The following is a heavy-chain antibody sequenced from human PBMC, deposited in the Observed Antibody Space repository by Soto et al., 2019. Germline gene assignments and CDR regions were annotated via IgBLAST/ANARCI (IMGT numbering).Heavy chain of an antibody. CDR1: GFAFSTYG. CDR3: ARGNYYGAGSYYRNKYYFDY. V-gene: IGHV3-33*01. CDR2: IWYDGSDK. J-gene: IGHJ4*02. Sequence: QVQLVESGGGVVQPGRSLRLSCAASGFAFSTYGMHWVRQAPGKGLEWVAVIWYDGSDKYYADSVKGRFTISRDNSKNTRYLQMNSLRAEDTAVYYCARGNYYGAGSYYRNKYYFDYWGQGTLVTVSS. D-gene: IGHD3-10*01.